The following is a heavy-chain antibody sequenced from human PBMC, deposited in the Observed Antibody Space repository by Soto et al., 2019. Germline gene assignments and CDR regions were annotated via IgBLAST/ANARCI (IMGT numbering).Heavy chain of an antibody. Sequence: ASVKVSCKASGYTFTSYGISWVRQAPGQGLEWMGWISAYNGNTNYAQKLQGRVTMTTDTSTSTAYMELRSLRSDDTAVYYCARTASSIAARPHYYYGMDVWGQGTTVTVSS. J-gene: IGHJ6*02. V-gene: IGHV1-18*01. CDR2: ISAYNGNT. CDR3: ARTASSIAARPHYYYGMDV. CDR1: GYTFTSYG. D-gene: IGHD6-6*01.